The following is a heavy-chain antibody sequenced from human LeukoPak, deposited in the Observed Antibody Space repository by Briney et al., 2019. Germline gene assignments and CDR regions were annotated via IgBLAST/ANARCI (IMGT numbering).Heavy chain of an antibody. Sequence: SETLSLTCTVSGYSISSGYYWSWIRQPPGKGLEWIGYIYYSGSTNYNPSLKSRVTISVDTSKNQFSLKLSSVTAADTAVYYCARDCGGDCYYAFDIWGQGTMVTVSS. D-gene: IGHD2-21*01. CDR1: GYSISSGYY. J-gene: IGHJ3*02. CDR3: ARDCGGDCYYAFDI. CDR2: IYYSGST. V-gene: IGHV4-61*01.